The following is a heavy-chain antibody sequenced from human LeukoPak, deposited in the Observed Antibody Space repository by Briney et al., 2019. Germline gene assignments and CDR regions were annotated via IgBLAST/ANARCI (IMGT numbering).Heavy chain of an antibody. Sequence: GGTLRLSCAASGFTFSSYGMSWVRQAPGKGLEWVSTISASGGSTHYADSVKGRFTISRDNAKNSLYLQMNSLRAEDTAVYYCARGGYSSSWYEVGITAFDIWGQGTMVTVSS. CDR3: ARGGYSSSWYEVGITAFDI. J-gene: IGHJ3*02. V-gene: IGHV3-23*01. CDR1: GFTFSSYG. CDR2: ISASGGST. D-gene: IGHD6-13*01.